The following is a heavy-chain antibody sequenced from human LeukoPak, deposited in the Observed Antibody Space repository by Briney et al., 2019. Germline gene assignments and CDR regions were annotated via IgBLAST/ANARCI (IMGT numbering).Heavy chain of an antibody. D-gene: IGHD5-12*01. CDR2: INHSGST. J-gene: IGHJ4*02. Sequence: SETLSLTCAVYGGSFSGYYWSWIRQPPGKGLEWIGEINHSGSTYYNPSLKSRVTISVDTSENQFSLKLSSVTAADTAVYYCGGWLRRVSWEYYFDYWGQGTLVTVSS. CDR3: GGWLRRVSWEYYFDY. CDR1: GGSFSGYY. V-gene: IGHV4-34*01.